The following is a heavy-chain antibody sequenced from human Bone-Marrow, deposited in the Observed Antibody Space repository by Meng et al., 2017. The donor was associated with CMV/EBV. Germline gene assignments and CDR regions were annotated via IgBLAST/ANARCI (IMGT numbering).Heavy chain of an antibody. CDR3: AKLEDIVVVPAAGEDY. J-gene: IGHJ4*02. D-gene: IGHD2-2*01. V-gene: IGHV3-23*01. CDR2: ISDSGART. CDR1: GFTFSSYT. Sequence: GESLKISCAASGFTFSSYTMSWVRQAPGKGLEWVSAISDSGARTNYADSVKGRFTISRDNSKNTLYLQMNSLRAEDTAVYYCAKLEDIVVVPAAGEDYWGQGTLVTVSS.